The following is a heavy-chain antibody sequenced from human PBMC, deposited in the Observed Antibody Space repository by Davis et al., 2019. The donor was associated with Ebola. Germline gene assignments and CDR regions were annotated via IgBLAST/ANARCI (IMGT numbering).Heavy chain of an antibody. CDR2: INPSGGST. Sequence: ASVKVSCKASGYTFTGYYIHWVRQAPGQGLEWMGIINPSGGSTRYAQKFQGRVTMTTDTSTTTAYMELRSLRSDDTAVYYCARDWLEPYYFEYWGQGTLVTVSS. CDR1: GYTFTGYY. V-gene: IGHV1-46*01. CDR3: ARDWLEPYYFEY. D-gene: IGHD1-1*01. J-gene: IGHJ4*02.